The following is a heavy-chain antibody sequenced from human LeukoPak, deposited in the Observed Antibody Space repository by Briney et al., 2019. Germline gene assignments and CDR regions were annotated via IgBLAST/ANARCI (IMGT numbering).Heavy chain of an antibody. CDR3: ARGPGYCSSTSCAPVPQCDAFDI. V-gene: IGHV1-18*04. CDR2: ISAYNGNT. Sequence: ASVKVSCKASGYTFTSYGVSWVRQAPGQGLEWMGWISAYNGNTNYAQKLQGRVTMTTDASTSTAYMELRSLRSDDTAVYYCARGPGYCSSTSCAPVPQCDAFDIWGQGTMVTVSS. D-gene: IGHD2-2*01. CDR1: GYTFTSYG. J-gene: IGHJ3*02.